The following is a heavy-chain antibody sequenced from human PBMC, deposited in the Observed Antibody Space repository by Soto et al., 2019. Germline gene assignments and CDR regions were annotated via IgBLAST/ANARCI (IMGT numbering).Heavy chain of an antibody. CDR3: ARDDIPGIAVAIYGMDV. CDR1: GFTFRSYG. J-gene: IGHJ6*02. D-gene: IGHD6-19*01. V-gene: IGHV3-33*01. Sequence: GGSLRLSCTASGFTFRSYGMHGVRQAPGKGLDWVAVIWYDESNIYYADSVKGRFTISRDNSKNTLFLQMNSLRAEDTAVYYCARDDIPGIAVAIYGMDVWGQGPTVTVSS. CDR2: IWYDESNI.